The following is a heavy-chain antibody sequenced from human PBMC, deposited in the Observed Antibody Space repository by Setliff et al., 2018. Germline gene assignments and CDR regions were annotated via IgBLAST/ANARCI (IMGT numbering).Heavy chain of an antibody. J-gene: IGHJ4*02. CDR1: GIVFSNYN. V-gene: IGHV3-48*04. D-gene: IGHD2-15*01. CDR2: IKSSGSSI. Sequence: GGSLRLSCEVSGIVFSNYNMNWVRQAPGKGLEWVSYIKSSGSSIYYADSVKGRFAISRDNAKNSLYLQMNSLRPEDTAVYYCARTCSGSGCYAGLESWGQGTPVTVSS. CDR3: ARTCSGSGCYAGLES.